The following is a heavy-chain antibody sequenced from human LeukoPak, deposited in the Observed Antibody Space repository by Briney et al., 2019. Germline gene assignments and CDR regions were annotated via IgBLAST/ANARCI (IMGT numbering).Heavy chain of an antibody. D-gene: IGHD2-15*01. V-gene: IGHV4-39*07. Sequence: MTSETLSLTCTVSGGSISSSSYYWGWIRQPPGKGLEWIGEINHSGSTNYNPSLKSRVTISVDTSKNQFSLKLSSVTAADTAVYYCARGPRGYFALYRNNAFDIWGQGTMVTVSS. CDR1: GGSISSSSYY. J-gene: IGHJ3*02. CDR2: INHSGST. CDR3: ARGPRGYFALYRNNAFDI.